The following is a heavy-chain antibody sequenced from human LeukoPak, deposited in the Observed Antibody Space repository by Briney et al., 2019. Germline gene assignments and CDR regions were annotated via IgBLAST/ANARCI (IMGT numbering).Heavy chain of an antibody. CDR2: IYYIGST. Sequence: SETLSLTCTDSGGSLSSGSYYWRWVRQPPGTGLGWLGYIYYIGSTNYNPPLESRVPISVDAYKNQFSLELSSVTAADTAVYYCARERTGDYAFDIWGQGTMVTVSS. CDR3: ARERTGDYAFDI. CDR1: GGSLSSGSYY. J-gene: IGHJ3*02. V-gene: IGHV4-61*01. D-gene: IGHD7-27*01.